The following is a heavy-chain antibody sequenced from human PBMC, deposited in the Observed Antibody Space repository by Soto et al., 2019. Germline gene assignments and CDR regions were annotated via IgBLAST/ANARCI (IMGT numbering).Heavy chain of an antibody. Sequence: ASLKVSCKASGYTFTSYAMHWVRQAPGQRLEWMGWINAGNGNTKYSQKFQGRVTITRDTSASTAYMELSSLRSEDTAVYYCARVRIWYDSSGPPDWWGQGTLVTVS. V-gene: IGHV1-3*01. D-gene: IGHD3-22*01. CDR2: INAGNGNT. CDR3: ARVRIWYDSSGPPDW. J-gene: IGHJ4*02. CDR1: GYTFTSYA.